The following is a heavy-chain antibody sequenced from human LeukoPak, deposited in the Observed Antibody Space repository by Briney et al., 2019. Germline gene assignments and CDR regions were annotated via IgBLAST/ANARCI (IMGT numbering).Heavy chain of an antibody. CDR3: ARVGATTDAFDI. D-gene: IGHD1-26*01. CDR2: IYYSGST. J-gene: IGHJ3*02. CDR1: GGSISSGDYY. V-gene: IGHV4-30-4*02. Sequence: PSETLSLTCTVSGGSISSGDYYWSWIRQPPGKGLEWIGYIYYSGSTYYNPSLKSRVTISVDTSKNQFSLKLSSVTAADTAVYYCARVGATTDAFDIWGQGTMVTVSS.